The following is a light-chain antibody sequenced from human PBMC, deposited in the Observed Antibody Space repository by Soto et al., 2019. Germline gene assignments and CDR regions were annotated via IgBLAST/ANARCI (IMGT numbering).Light chain of an antibody. V-gene: IGKV3-11*01. CDR3: QQRSNWPIP. J-gene: IGKJ5*01. CDR2: DTS. CDR1: QSVSGY. Sequence: IVLPQSRDTLCLSPGERATLSCMASQSVSGYLAWYQQRPGQAPRLLIYDTSDRATGIPARFSGSGSGTDFTLTVSNLEPEDFAVYYCQQRSNWPIPFGQGTRLEIK.